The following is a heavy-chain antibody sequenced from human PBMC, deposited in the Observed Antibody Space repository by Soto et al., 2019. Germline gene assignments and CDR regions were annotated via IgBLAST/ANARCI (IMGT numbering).Heavy chain of an antibody. Sequence: AGGSLRLSCAASGFTFRIYAMTWFRQAPGKGLEWVSAISATGLSTYYADSVKGRFTISRDNSKNTLYLQMNSLRAEDTALYYCAKDSLNFRIESPTFDFWGQGTLLTVSS. CDR1: GFTFRIYA. J-gene: IGHJ4*02. CDR3: AKDSLNFRIESPTFDF. CDR2: ISATGLST. V-gene: IGHV3-23*01.